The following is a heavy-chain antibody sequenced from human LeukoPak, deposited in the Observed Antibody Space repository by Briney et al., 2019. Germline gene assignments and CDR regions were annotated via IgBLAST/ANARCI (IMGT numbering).Heavy chain of an antibody. D-gene: IGHD4-11*01. CDR2: TNTNTGNP. J-gene: IGHJ4*02. V-gene: IGHV7-4-1*02. Sequence: ASVKVSCKASGYTFTNYALNWVRQAPGQGLEWMGWTNTNTGNPMFAQGFTGRFVLSLDTSVSTAYLQISSLKAEDTAVYYCAREVTTGCFDSWGQGTLVTVSS. CDR3: AREVTTGCFDS. CDR1: GYTFTNYA.